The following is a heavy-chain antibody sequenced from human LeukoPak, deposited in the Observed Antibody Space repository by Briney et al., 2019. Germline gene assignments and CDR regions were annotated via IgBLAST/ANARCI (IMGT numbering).Heavy chain of an antibody. J-gene: IGHJ4*02. CDR1: GFTFSSYW. D-gene: IGHD3-22*01. Sequence: PGGSLRLSCAASGFTFSSYWMSWVRQAPGKGLEWVANIKQDGSEKYYVDSVKGRFTISRDNAKNSLYLQMNSLRAEDTAVYYCARVYYYDSSGYSYYFDYWGQGTLVTVPS. CDR3: ARVYYYDSSGYSYYFDY. V-gene: IGHV3-7*04. CDR2: IKQDGSEK.